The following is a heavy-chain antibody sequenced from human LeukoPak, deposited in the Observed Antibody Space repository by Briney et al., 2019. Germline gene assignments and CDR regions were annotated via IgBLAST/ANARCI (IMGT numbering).Heavy chain of an antibody. CDR3: ARTLDGFLTGYYPLFDY. CDR2: IYYSGST. V-gene: IGHV4-39*07. CDR1: GGSISSSSYY. D-gene: IGHD3-9*01. Sequence: SETLSLTCTVSGGSISSSSYYWGWIRQPPGKGLEWIGSIYYSGSTYYNPSLKSRVTISVDKSKNQFSLKLSSVTAADTAVYYCARTLDGFLTGYYPLFDYWGQGTLVTVSS. J-gene: IGHJ4*02.